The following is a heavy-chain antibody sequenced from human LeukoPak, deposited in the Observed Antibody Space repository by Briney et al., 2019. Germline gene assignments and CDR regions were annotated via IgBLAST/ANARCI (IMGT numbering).Heavy chain of an antibody. CDR2: NYYSGST. J-gene: IGHJ4*02. Sequence: SETLSLTCTVSGGSISSYYWSWIRQPPGKGLGWIGHNYYSGSTNYNPSLKSRVSISVDTSRNEFSLRLKSVTAADTGVYYCASHDYGMAFDYWGQGTLVTASS. V-gene: IGHV4-59*01. D-gene: IGHD4-17*01. CDR3: ASHDYGMAFDY. CDR1: GGSISSYY.